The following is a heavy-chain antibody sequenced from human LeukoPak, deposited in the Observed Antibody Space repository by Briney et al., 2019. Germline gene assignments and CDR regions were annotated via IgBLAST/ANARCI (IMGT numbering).Heavy chain of an antibody. CDR2: ISWNSGSI. Sequence: GGSLRLSCAASGFTLDDYAMHWVRHPPGKGLEWVSGISWNSGSIGYADSVKGRFTISRDNAKHSLYLQMNSLRAEDTALYYCAKDGGPLRYFDSTSSFDYWGQGTLVTVSS. D-gene: IGHD3-9*01. V-gene: IGHV3-9*01. CDR1: GFTLDDYA. CDR3: AKDGGPLRYFDSTSSFDY. J-gene: IGHJ4*02.